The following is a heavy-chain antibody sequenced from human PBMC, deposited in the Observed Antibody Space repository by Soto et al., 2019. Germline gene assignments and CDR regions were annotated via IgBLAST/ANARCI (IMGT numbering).Heavy chain of an antibody. CDR3: ATDQALRLVSGALYFDY. CDR1: GYTFTNFG. J-gene: IGHJ4*02. CDR2: VSPYNGNT. Sequence: QVQLVQSGTEVKKPGASVKVTCKPSGYTFTNFGISWVRQAPGQGLEWLGWVSPYNGNTYSAQSLQGRLTMTTDTLTGTVYMELTGLTVNDTAVYHCATDQALRLVSGALYFDYWVLGTLVAVS. V-gene: IGHV1-18*01. D-gene: IGHD6-19*01.